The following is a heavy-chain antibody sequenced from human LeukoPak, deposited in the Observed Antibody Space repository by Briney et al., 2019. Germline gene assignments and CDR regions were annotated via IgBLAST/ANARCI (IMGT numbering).Heavy chain of an antibody. D-gene: IGHD6-19*01. CDR2: FKQDGSEK. CDR3: ARGSGYSSDNWFDP. CDR1: GFTFSSYW. Sequence: GGSLRLSCAGSGFTFSSYWMSWVRQAPGKGLEWVANFKQDGSEKYYVDSLKGRFTISRDNAKNSLYLQMNSLRAEDTAVYYCARGSGYSSDNWFDPWGQGTLVTVSS. J-gene: IGHJ5*02. V-gene: IGHV3-7*04.